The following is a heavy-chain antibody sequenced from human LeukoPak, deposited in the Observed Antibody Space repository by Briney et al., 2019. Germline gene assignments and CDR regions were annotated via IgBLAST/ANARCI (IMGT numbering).Heavy chain of an antibody. CDR3: AKDSLIYSGYVSDAFDI. V-gene: IGHV3-30*18. J-gene: IGHJ3*02. Sequence: GSLRLSCAASGFTFSSYGMHWVRQAPGKGLEWVAVISYDGSNKYYADSVKGRFTISRDNSKNTLYLQMNSLRAEDAAVYYCAKDSLIYSGYVSDAFDIWGQGTMVTVSS. CDR1: GFTFSSYG. D-gene: IGHD5-12*01. CDR2: ISYDGSNK.